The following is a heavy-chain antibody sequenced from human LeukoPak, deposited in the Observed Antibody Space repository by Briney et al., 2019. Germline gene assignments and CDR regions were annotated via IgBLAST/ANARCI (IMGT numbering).Heavy chain of an antibody. CDR3: AKDGDILTGYYTYFDY. V-gene: IGHV3-30*18. J-gene: IGHJ4*02. Sequence: PGGSLRLSCEASGFTFSSYGMHWVRQAPGKGLEWVAFISYDGSNKYYADSVKGRFTISRDNSKNTLYLQMNSLRAEDTAVYYCAKDGDILTGYYTYFDYWGQGTLVTVSS. CDR2: ISYDGSNK. CDR1: GFTFSSYG. D-gene: IGHD3-9*01.